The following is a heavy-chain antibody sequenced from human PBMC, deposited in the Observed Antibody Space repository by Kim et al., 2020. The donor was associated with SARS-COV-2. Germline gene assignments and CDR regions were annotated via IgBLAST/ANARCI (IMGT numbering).Heavy chain of an antibody. CDR2: ISGSGGST. D-gene: IGHD6-19*01. V-gene: IGHV3-23*01. CDR3: AKDLGYSGVWYNWFDP. J-gene: IGHJ5*02. Sequence: GGSLRLSCAASGFTFSSYAMSWVRQAPGKGLEWVSAISGSGGSTYYAASVKGRFTISRDNFKNMLYLQMNSLRAEDTAVYYCAKDLGYSGVWYNWFDPWGQGTLVTVSS. CDR1: GFTFSSYA.